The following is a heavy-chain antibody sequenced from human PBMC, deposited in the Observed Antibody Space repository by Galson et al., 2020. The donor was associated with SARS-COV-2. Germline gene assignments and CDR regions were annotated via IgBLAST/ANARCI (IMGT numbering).Heavy chain of an antibody. D-gene: IGHD3-16*01. CDR1: GGSMNNFY. CDR2: VYYTGYT. V-gene: IGHV4-59*08. CDR3: ARQHVFYDAFHI. Sequence: SETLSLTCTVSGGSMNNFYWSWIRQPPGKGLEWIGYVYYTGYTNYNPSLKTRVTISVDTSKNQFFLKMTSVTAADTAVYYCARQHVFYDAFHIWGQGTMVAVSS. J-gene: IGHJ3*02.